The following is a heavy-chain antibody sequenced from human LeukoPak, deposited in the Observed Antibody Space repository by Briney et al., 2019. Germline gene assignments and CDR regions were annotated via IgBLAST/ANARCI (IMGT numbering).Heavy chain of an antibody. V-gene: IGHV4-4*07. CDR2: VYTRGTT. D-gene: IGHD6-13*01. J-gene: IGHJ3*01. CDR1: GGSISSSY. Sequence: SETLSLACSVSGGSISSSYWSWIRQPAGKGLEWIGRVYTRGTTNYNPSLKSRVTMSVDTSKNQLSLILTSVTAADTAVYYCARHSAHSSTNDAFDLWGQGTLVTVSS. CDR3: ARHSAHSSTNDAFDL.